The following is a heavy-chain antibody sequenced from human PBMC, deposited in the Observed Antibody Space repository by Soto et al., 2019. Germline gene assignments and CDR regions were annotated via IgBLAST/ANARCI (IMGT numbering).Heavy chain of an antibody. V-gene: IGHV4-39*01. J-gene: IGHJ4*02. CDR3: ARLQPVQLIPGSRPVVPPAQPPSRVDTTRYYFDY. Sequence: SETLSLTCTVSGGSISSSSYYWGWIRQPPGKGLEWIGSIYYSVSTYYNPSLKSRVTISVDTSKNQFSLKLSSVTAADTAVYYCARLQPVQLIPGSRPVVPPAQPPSRVDTTRYYFDYCRQGHLVTVSS. D-gene: IGHD2-2*01. CDR2: IYYSVST. CDR1: GGSISSSSYY.